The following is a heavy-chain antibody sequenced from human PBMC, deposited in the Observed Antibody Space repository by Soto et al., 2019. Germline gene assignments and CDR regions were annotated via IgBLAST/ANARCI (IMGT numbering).Heavy chain of an antibody. Sequence: GGSLRLSCAASGFTFSSYAMSWVRQAPGKGLEWVSAISGSGGSTYYADSVKGRFTISRDNSKNTLYLQMNSLRAEDTAVYYYAKGEVPNYYDSSGYSDFDYWGQGTLVTVSS. CDR2: ISGSGGST. J-gene: IGHJ4*02. D-gene: IGHD3-22*01. CDR3: AKGEVPNYYDSSGYSDFDY. CDR1: GFTFSSYA. V-gene: IGHV3-23*01.